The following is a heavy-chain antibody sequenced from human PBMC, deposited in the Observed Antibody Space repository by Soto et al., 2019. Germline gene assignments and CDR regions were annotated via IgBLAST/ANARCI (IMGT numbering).Heavy chain of an antibody. Sequence: GGSLRLSCAASGFTFSSYAMSWVRQAPGKGLEWVTIISGSGGSIYYADSVKGRFTISRDNSKNRLTLQMNSLRAEDTAIYYCAKMERTVVVVAAFNSWGQGTLVTVSS. V-gene: IGHV3-23*01. CDR1: GFTFSSYA. CDR3: AKMERTVVVVAAFNS. CDR2: ISGSGGSI. J-gene: IGHJ5*01. D-gene: IGHD2-15*01.